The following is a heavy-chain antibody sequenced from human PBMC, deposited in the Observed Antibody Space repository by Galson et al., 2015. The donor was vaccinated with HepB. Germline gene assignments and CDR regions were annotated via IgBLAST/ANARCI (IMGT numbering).Heavy chain of an antibody. Sequence: SLRLSCAASGFTFSSYAMYWVRQAPGKGLEWVAVISYDGSNKYYADSVKGRFTISRDNSKNTLYLQMNSLRAEDTAVYYCARDPFGSNWNYVSFGWFDPWGQGTLVTVSS. CDR1: GFTFSSYA. CDR3: ARDPFGSNWNYVSFGWFDP. CDR2: ISYDGSNK. V-gene: IGHV3-30-3*01. J-gene: IGHJ5*02. D-gene: IGHD1-7*01.